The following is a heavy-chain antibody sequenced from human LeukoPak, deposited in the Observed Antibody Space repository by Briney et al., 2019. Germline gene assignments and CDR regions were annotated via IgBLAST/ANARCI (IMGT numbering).Heavy chain of an antibody. Sequence: ASVKVSCKASGGTFSSYAISWVRQAPGQGLEWMGGIIPIFGTANYAQKFQGRVTITADESTSTAYMELSSLRSEVTAVYYCARRDPSGYDDYWGQGTLVTVSS. CDR1: GGTFSSYA. V-gene: IGHV1-69*13. D-gene: IGHD3-3*01. J-gene: IGHJ4*02. CDR3: ARRDPSGYDDY. CDR2: IIPIFGTA.